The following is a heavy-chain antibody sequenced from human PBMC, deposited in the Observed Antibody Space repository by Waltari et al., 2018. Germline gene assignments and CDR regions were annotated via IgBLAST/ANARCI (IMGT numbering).Heavy chain of an antibody. J-gene: IGHJ4*02. Sequence: EVQLVESGGGLVKPGGSLRPSCVASGFAFDTAWLSWIPQAPGEGLEWVGRIRADPHGVTAYYGAPVKGRCTISRDDSKNTLYLQMNSLTTEDTATYYCTTGSSGGEDDWGQGTLVIVSA. CDR2: IRADPHGVTA. CDR1: GFAFDTAW. D-gene: IGHD2-21*01. CDR3: TTGSSGGEDD. V-gene: IGHV3-15*01.